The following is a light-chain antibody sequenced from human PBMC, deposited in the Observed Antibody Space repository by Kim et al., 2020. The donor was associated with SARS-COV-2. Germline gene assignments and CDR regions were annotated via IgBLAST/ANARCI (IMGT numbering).Light chain of an antibody. CDR3: QQYNTYSNS. CDR1: QKISTW. Sequence: SASVGDRVTFTCRASQKISTWLAFYLQNTGKAPKLLIFKTSSLESWVSLRFRGSRYGTEFTLTISSRRPDDSATFFSQQYNTYSNSLGQGTKLEF. V-gene: IGKV1-5*03. J-gene: IGKJ2*01. CDR2: KTS.